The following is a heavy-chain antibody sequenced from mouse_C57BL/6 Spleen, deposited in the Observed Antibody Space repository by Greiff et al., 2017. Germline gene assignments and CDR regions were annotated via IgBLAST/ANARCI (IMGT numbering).Heavy chain of an antibody. V-gene: IGHV1-61*01. CDR1: GYTFTSYW. CDR2: IYPSDSET. Sequence: VKLQQPGAELVRPGSSVKLSCKASGYTFTSYWMDWVKQRPGQGLEWIGNIYPSDSETHYNQKFKDKATLTVDKSSSTAYMQLSSLTSEDSAVYYCAIDYGSSFYAMDYWGQGTSVTVSS. D-gene: IGHD1-1*01. CDR3: AIDYGSSFYAMDY. J-gene: IGHJ4*01.